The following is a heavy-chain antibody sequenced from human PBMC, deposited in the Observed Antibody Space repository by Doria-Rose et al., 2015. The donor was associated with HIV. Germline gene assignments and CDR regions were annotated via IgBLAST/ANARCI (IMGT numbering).Heavy chain of an antibody. D-gene: IGHD3-16*02. CDR1: GFSINSNGVG. Sequence: QVTLKESGRTLVKPTQTLTLTCTFSGFSINSNGVGVGWVRQPPGKALEWLSLIYWDDDKHYSPSLKSRLTITKDTSKNQVVLTMTAMDPVDTATYFCAHALYSAADRYHPFDYWGQGTLVTVSS. V-gene: IGHV2-5*02. J-gene: IGHJ4*02. CDR2: IYWDDDK. CDR3: AHALYSAADRYHPFDY.